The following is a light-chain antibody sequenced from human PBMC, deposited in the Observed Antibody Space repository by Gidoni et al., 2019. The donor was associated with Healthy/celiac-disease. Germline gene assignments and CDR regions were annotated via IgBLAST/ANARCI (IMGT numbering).Light chain of an antibody. V-gene: IGLV2-23*01. J-gene: IGLJ1*01. CDR3: CSYAGSYV. CDR2: EGS. CDR1: SSDVGSYNL. Sequence: QSALTQPASVSGSPGQSITISCTGTSSDVGSYNLVSWYQQHPGKAPKLMIYEGSKRPSGVSNRCSGSKSGNTASLTISGLQAEDEADYYCCSYAGSYVFGTGTKVTVL.